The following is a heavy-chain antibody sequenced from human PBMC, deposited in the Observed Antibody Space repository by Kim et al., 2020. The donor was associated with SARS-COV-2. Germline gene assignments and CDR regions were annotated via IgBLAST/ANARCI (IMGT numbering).Heavy chain of an antibody. CDR1: GFTFSNYA. V-gene: IGHV3-23*01. CDR2: FTGSGGYT. Sequence: GSLRLSCAASGFTFSNYAMTWVRQAPGKGLEWVSTFTGSGGYTYYADSVKGRFTISRDNSKYTLYLQMNSLRAEDTAIYFCAKSKCSTNSCLIYYFDYWGQGTLVTVSS. CDR3: AKSKCSTNSCLIYYFDY. J-gene: IGHJ4*02. D-gene: IGHD2-2*01.